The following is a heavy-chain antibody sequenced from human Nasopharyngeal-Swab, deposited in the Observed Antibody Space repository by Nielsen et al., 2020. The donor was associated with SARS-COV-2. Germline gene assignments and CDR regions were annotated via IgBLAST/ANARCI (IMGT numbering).Heavy chain of an antibody. D-gene: IGHD6-13*01. V-gene: IGHV3-30*04. CDR2: ISYDGSNK. CDR1: GFTFNNYA. Sequence: GGSLRLSCAASGFTFNNYAMHWVRQAPGKGLEWVAVISYDGSNKYYADSVKGRFTISRDNSKNTLYLQMNSLRAEDTAVYYCARDIGSSWTNWFDPWGQGTLVTVSS. J-gene: IGHJ5*02. CDR3: ARDIGSSWTNWFDP.